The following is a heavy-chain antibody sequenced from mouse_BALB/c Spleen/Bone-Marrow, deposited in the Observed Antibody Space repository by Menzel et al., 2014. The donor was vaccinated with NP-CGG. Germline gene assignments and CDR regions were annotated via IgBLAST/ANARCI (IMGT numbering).Heavy chain of an antibody. CDR3: ARHWDYDYGFAY. V-gene: IGHV2-6-5*01. J-gene: IGHJ3*01. CDR1: GFSLTDYG. Sequence: VKLVESGPGLVAPSQSLSITCTVSGFSLTDYGVSCIRPPPGKGLEWLGVLWGGGTTYYNSTLKSRLSISRDNSKGQVFLKMNSLQTDDTAIYYCARHWDYDYGFAYWGQGTLVTVSA. CDR2: LWGGGTT. D-gene: IGHD2-4*01.